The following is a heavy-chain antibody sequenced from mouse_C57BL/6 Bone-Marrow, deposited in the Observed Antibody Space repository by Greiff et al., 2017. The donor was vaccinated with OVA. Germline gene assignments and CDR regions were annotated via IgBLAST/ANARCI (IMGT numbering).Heavy chain of an antibody. D-gene: IGHD3-3*01. V-gene: IGHV2-9-1*01. CDR2: IWTGGGT. CDR1: GFSLTSYA. J-gene: IGHJ2*01. CDR3: ARNRRGHWVLYFDY. Sequence: VMLVESGPGLVAPSQSLSITCTVSGFSLTSYAISWVRQPPGKGLEWLGVIWTGGGTNYNSALKSRLSISKDNSKSQVFLKMNSLQTDDTARYYCARNRRGHWVLYFDYWGQGTTLTVSS.